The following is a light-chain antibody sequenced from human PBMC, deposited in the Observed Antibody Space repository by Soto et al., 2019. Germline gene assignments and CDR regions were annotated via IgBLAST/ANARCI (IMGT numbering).Light chain of an antibody. CDR2: DVT. V-gene: IGLV2-8*01. J-gene: IGLJ3*02. Sequence: QSVLTQPPSASGSPGQSVTISFTGTGSDVGTHGYVSWYQQHAGKAPKLVIYDVTKRPSGVPDRFSGSKSGNTASLTVSGLQAEDEADYYCMCYAGGNNWVFGGGTKVTVL. CDR1: GSDVGTHGY. CDR3: MCYAGGNNWV.